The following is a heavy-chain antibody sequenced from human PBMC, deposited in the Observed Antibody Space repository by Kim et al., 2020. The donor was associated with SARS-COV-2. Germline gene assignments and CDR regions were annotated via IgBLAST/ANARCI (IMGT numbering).Heavy chain of an antibody. J-gene: IGHJ4*02. D-gene: IGHD3-10*01. CDR1: GYTFTKFS. CDR3: ARFLGYYYGSGGSDY. CDR2: INTHTEKT. V-gene: IGHV7-4-1*02. Sequence: ASVKVSCKASGYTFTKFSISWVRQAPGQGLEWMGFINTHTEKTSYAPDFAGRFVMSFDPSVSTAYLQITDLRPEDTAIYYCARFLGYYYGSGGSDYWGQG.